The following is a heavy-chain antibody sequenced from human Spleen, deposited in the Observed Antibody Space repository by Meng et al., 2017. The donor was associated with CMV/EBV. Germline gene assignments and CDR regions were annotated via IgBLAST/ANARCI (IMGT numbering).Heavy chain of an antibody. CDR2: INAYNGNT. CDR3: ARIGIVVVPARSYYYYGMDV. CDR1: GYTFTDYY. J-gene: IGHJ6*02. Sequence: ASVKVSCKASGYTFTDYYMHWVRQAPGQGLEWMGWINAYNGNTTYAQRLQGRVTMTTHTSTSTAYMELRSLRSDDTAVFYCARIGIVVVPARSYYYYGMDVWGQGTTVTVSS. V-gene: IGHV1-18*04. D-gene: IGHD2-2*01.